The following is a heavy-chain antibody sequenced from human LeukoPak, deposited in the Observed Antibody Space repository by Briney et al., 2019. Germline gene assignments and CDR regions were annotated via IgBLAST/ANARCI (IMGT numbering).Heavy chain of an antibody. CDR1: GFTFSSYA. D-gene: IGHD1-26*01. J-gene: IGHJ3*02. Sequence: GGSLRLSCAASGFTFSSYAMSWVRQAPGKGLEWVSAISGSGGSTYYADSVKGRFTISRDNSKNTLYLQMSSLRAEDTAVYYCAKDLRWDRDAFDIWGQGTMVTVSS. CDR3: AKDLRWDRDAFDI. CDR2: ISGSGGST. V-gene: IGHV3-23*01.